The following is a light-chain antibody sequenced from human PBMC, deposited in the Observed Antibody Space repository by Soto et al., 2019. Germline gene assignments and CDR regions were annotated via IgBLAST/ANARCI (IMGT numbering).Light chain of an antibody. CDR3: QQYYSYPWT. CDR2: AAS. V-gene: IGKV1-8*01. Sequence: AIRMTQSPSSLSASTGDRVTITCRASQGSSSYLAWYQQKPGKAPKLPIYAASTLQSGVPSRFSGSGSGTDFTLTISCLQSEDFATYYCQQYYSYPWTFGQGTKVDIK. J-gene: IGKJ1*01. CDR1: QGSSSY.